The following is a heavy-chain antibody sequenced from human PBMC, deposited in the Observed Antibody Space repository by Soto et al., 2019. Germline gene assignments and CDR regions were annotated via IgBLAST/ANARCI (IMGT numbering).Heavy chain of an antibody. Sequence: GPVKVSCKASGYTFTSYGISWVRQAPGQGLEWVGWISAHNGDTMYAQNLQGRITMTTDTFTNTAYMELTSLTSDDTAVYYCARDWSRYYDSSGLMWFYWGQGTLVTVSS. CDR1: GYTFTSYG. CDR2: ISAHNGDT. V-gene: IGHV1-18*01. CDR3: ARDWSRYYDSSGLMWFY. J-gene: IGHJ4*02. D-gene: IGHD3-22*01.